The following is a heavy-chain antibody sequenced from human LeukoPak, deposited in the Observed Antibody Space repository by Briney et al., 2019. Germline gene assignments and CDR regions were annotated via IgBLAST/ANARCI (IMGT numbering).Heavy chain of an antibody. V-gene: IGHV3-11*04. CDR1: GLTFNNYA. Sequence: PGGSLRLSCVASGLTFNNYAMSWVRQAPGKGLEWISYIGLHGYPLDYADSVKGRFTISRDNAKNSLYLDMSSLTAEDTAVYYCARKDFSSGSFTYWGQGTLVTVSS. J-gene: IGHJ4*02. CDR3: ARKDFSSGSFTY. CDR2: IGLHGYPL. D-gene: IGHD3-22*01.